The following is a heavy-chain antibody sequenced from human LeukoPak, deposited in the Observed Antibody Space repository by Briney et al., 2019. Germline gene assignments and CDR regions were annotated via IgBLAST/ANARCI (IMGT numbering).Heavy chain of an antibody. Sequence: GGSLRLSCAASGFTFSNYWMHWVRQAPGKGLVWVSRINSDGSSTSYADSVKGRFTISRDNAKNTLYLQMNSLRAEDTAVYYCARDFSGYSYGYGGFDYWGQGTLVTVSS. J-gene: IGHJ4*02. CDR2: INSDGSST. CDR1: GFTFSNYW. CDR3: ARDFSGYSYGYGGFDY. D-gene: IGHD5-18*01. V-gene: IGHV3-74*01.